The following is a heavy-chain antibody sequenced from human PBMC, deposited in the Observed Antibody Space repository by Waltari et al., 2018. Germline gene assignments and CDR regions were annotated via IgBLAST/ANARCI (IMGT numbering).Heavy chain of an antibody. D-gene: IGHD2-2*02. V-gene: IGHV1-69*01. CDR2: IIPIFGTA. CDR3: ARDRGYCSSTSCYKLDY. Sequence: QVQLVQSGAEVKKPGSAVQVSCKASGGTFSSYAISWVRQAPGQGLEWMGGIIPIFGTANYAQKFQGRVTITADESTSTAYMELSSLRSEDTAVYYCARDRGYCSSTSCYKLDYWGQGTLVTVSS. CDR1: GGTFSSYA. J-gene: IGHJ4*02.